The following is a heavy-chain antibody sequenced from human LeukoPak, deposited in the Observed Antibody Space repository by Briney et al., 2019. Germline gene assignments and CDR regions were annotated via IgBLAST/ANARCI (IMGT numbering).Heavy chain of an antibody. V-gene: IGHV3-48*03. CDR2: ISSSGSTI. J-gene: IGHJ6*04. Sequence: GGSLRLSCSASGFSFSGYALSWVRQAPEKGLEWVSYISSSGSTIYYADSVKGRFTISRDNAKNSLYLQMNSLRAEDTAVYYCAELGITMIGGVWGKGTTVTISS. D-gene: IGHD3-10*02. CDR3: AELGITMIGGV. CDR1: GFSFSGYA.